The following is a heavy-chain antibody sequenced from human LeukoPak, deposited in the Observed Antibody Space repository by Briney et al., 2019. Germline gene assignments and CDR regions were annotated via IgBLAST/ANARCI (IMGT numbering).Heavy chain of an antibody. J-gene: IGHJ4*02. V-gene: IGHV4-34*01. D-gene: IGHD2-15*01. Sequence: SETLSLTCAVYGGSFSGYYWSWIRQPPGKGLEWIGEINHSGSTNYNPSLKSRVTISVDTSKNQFSLKLSSVTAVDTAVYYCARGVELGYCSGGSCSNDYWGQGTLVTVSS. CDR2: INHSGST. CDR3: ARGVELGYCSGGSCSNDY. CDR1: GGSFSGYY.